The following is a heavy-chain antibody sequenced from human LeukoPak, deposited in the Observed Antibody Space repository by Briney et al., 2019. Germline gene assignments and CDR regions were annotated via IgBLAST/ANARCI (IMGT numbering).Heavy chain of an antibody. CDR2: IIPILGTA. D-gene: IGHD3-22*01. V-gene: IGHV1-69*13. CDR3: VIDPVEHYDSSGSITFY. Sequence: ASVNVSCKASGGTFSSYAISWVGQAPAQGLEWVGGIIPILGTANYAEKFQGRLTITADESTSTAYLELSSLRSEDTAVYYCVIDPVEHYDSSGSITFYWGQGTLVTVSS. CDR1: GGTFSSYA. J-gene: IGHJ4*02.